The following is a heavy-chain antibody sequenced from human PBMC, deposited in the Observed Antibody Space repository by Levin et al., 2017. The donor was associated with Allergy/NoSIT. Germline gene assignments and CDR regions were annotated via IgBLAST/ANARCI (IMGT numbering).Heavy chain of an antibody. D-gene: IGHD1-14*01. CDR3: AKNGPSGSRNYDY. V-gene: IGHV3-23*01. J-gene: IGHJ4*02. CDR2: IYAGGDTT. CDR1: GFTFSSYT. Sequence: GGSLRLSCAGSGFTFSSYTMSWVRQAPGKGLEWVSAIYAGGDTTHYADSVRGRFTISRDNSKNTLYLQMDSLRAEDTAVYYCAKNGPSGSRNYDYWGQGTLVTVSS.